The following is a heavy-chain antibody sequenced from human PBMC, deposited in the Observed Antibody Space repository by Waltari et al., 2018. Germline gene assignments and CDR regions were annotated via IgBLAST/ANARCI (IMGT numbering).Heavy chain of an antibody. CDR1: GFTFRSYG. D-gene: IGHD2-2*01. CDR2: IWYDGSNK. CDR3: ARGFRVVVPAAYGGYGMDV. J-gene: IGHJ6*02. V-gene: IGHV3-33*01. Sequence: QVQLVESGGGVVQPGRSLRLSCAASGFTFRSYGMPWVRQAPGKGLEWVAVIWYDGSNKYYADSVKGRFTISRDNSKNTLYLQMNSLRAEDTAVYYCARGFRVVVPAAYGGYGMDVWGQGTTVTVSS.